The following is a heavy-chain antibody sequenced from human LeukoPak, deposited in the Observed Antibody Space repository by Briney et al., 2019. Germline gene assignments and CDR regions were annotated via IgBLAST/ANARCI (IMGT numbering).Heavy chain of an antibody. V-gene: IGHV4-34*01. Sequence: PSETLSLTCAVSGGSFSGYYWSWIRHPPRKGLEWVGEIHNSGSTNYDPSLKGRVTISVDTSKNQFYLKLSSVTAADTAVYYCARRAPRFGRYMDVWGKGTTVTVSS. CDR2: IHNSGST. J-gene: IGHJ6*03. CDR3: ARRAPRFGRYMDV. CDR1: GGSFSGYY. D-gene: IGHD3-10*02.